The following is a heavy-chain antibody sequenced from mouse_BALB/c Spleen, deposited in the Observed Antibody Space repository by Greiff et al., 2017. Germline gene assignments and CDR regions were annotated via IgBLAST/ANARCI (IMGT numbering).Heavy chain of an antibody. CDR2: ISSGSSTI. J-gene: IGHJ3*01. D-gene: IGHD1-1*01. V-gene: IGHV5-17*02. Sequence: EVKLVESGGGLVQPGGSRKLSCAASGFTFSSFGMHWVRQAPEKGLEWVAYISSGSSTIYYADTVKGRFTISRDNPKNTLFLQMTSLRSEDTAMYYCARDYYGSSYRTWFAYWGQGTLVTVSA. CDR3: ARDYYGSSYRTWFAY. CDR1: GFTFSSFG.